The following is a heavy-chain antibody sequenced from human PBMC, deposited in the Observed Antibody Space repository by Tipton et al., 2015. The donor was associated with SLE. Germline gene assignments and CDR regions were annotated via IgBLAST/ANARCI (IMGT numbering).Heavy chain of an antibody. CDR2: INHSGST. D-gene: IGHD6-6*01. CDR3: ARDGQLVGADFDY. CDR1: GGSISSGSYY. J-gene: IGHJ4*02. Sequence: TLSLTCTVSGGSISSGSYYWSWIRQPPGKGLEWIGEINHSGSTNYNPSLKSRVTISVDTSKNQFSLKLSSVTAADTAVYYCARDGQLVGADFDYWGQGTLVTVSS. V-gene: IGHV4-39*07.